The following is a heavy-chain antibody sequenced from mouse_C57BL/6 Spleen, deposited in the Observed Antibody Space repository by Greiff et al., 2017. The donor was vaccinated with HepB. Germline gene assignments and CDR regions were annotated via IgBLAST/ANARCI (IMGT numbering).Heavy chain of an antibody. V-gene: IGHV5-17*01. CDR1: GFTFSDYG. CDR3: ARTELPYYAMDY. J-gene: IGHJ4*01. CDR2: ISSGSSTI. Sequence: EVKVEESGGGLVKPGGSLKLSCAASGFTFSDYGMHWVRQAPEKGLEWVAYISSGSSTIYYADTVKGRFTISRDNAKNTLFLQMTSLRSEDTAMYYCARTELPYYAMDYWGQGTSVTVSS.